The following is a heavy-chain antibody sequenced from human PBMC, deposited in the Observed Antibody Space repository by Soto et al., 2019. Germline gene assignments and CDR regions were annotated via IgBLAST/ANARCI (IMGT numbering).Heavy chain of an antibody. V-gene: IGHV1-18*01. CDR2: ISAYNDVS. J-gene: IGHJ4*02. CDR3: ARGHTMAGATFDF. D-gene: IGHD3-3*01. Sequence: QVLLVQSGAEVKKPGASLRVSCKASGYTFTSYGLSWVRQAPGQGLEWMGWISAYNDVSDYAQKFQDRVTMTTDRSTNTAYMELQHLTSDDTAVYYCARGHTMAGATFDFWGQGTLVTVSS. CDR1: GYTFTSYG.